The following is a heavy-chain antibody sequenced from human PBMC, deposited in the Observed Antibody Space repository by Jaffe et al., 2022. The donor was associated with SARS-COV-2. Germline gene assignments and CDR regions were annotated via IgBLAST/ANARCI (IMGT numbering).Heavy chain of an antibody. CDR1: GFTFSSYG. CDR2: IWYDGSNK. CDR3: ARGIDSSGYYYVEDTFDAFDI. D-gene: IGHD3-22*01. V-gene: IGHV3-33*01. J-gene: IGHJ3*02. Sequence: QVQLVESGGGVVQPGRSLRLSCAASGFTFSSYGMHWVRQAPGKGLEWVAVIWYDGSNKYYADSVKGRFTISRDNSKNTLYLQMNSLRAEDTAVYYCARGIDSSGYYYVEDTFDAFDIWGQGTMVTVSS.